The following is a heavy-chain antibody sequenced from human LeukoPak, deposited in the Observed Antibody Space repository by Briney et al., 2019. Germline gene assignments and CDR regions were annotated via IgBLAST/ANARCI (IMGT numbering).Heavy chain of an antibody. CDR2: IYWDGDK. J-gene: IGHJ4*02. CDR1: GFSLSTSGVA. V-gene: IGHV2-5*02. D-gene: IGHD2/OR15-2a*01. Sequence: SGPTLVKPTQTLTLTCSFAGFSLSTSGVAVGWIRQPPGKPLDWLAIIYWDGDKRYSPSLKNRLTITKDTSKDQVVLTMTDMDPLDTATYFCTRSLRSPDCVNSRCYYFDSWGQGTLVTVSS. CDR3: TRSLRSPDCVNSRCYYFDS.